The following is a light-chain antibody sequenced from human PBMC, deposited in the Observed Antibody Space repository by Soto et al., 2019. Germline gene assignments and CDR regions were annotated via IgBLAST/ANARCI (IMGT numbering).Light chain of an antibody. CDR1: QGIRND. CDR3: QQSSFTGYT. Sequence: AIQMTQSPSSLSASVGDRVTITCRASQGIRNDLDWFQQKPGKAPKLLIYAASNLQSGVSSRFSGSGSGTNFTLTVSSLQPEDFAIYYCQQSSFTGYTFGQGTKLDMK. CDR2: AAS. J-gene: IGKJ2*01. V-gene: IGKV1-6*01.